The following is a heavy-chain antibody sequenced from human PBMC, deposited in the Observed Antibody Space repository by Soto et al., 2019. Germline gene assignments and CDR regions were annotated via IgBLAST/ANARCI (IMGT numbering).Heavy chain of an antibody. CDR3: ARDFYDSSGEI. Sequence: QVQLVESGGGVVQAGRSLRLSCAASGFAFSTYAMYWVRQAPGKGLEWVAGISYNGDNKYYADSVRGRIIISRDNSKNTLDLQMNGLRAEDTAVYYCARDFYDSSGEIWGQGTMVTVSS. D-gene: IGHD3-22*01. V-gene: IGHV3-30-3*01. CDR1: GFAFSTYA. J-gene: IGHJ3*02. CDR2: ISYNGDNK.